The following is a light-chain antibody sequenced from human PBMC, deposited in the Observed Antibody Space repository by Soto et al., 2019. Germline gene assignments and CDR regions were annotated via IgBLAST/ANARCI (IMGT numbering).Light chain of an antibody. Sequence: DLQLTQSPSVLSASVGDTVTITCRASQALSNYLAWYQQKPGKAPDLLIYAASTLQSGVPSRFSGSGSGTEFTLTISSLQPDDFATYYCQHYNSYSEAFGQGTKVDIK. CDR3: QHYNSYSEA. CDR2: AAS. J-gene: IGKJ1*01. V-gene: IGKV1-9*01. CDR1: QALSNY.